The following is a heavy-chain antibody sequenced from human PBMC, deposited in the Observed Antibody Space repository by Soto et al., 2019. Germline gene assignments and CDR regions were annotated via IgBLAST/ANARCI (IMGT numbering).Heavy chain of an antibody. D-gene: IGHD3-3*01. CDR3: AKNANYDFWSGYYYGMDV. CDR1: GFTFSSYA. CDR2: ISGSGGST. V-gene: IGHV3-23*01. J-gene: IGHJ6*02. Sequence: GGSLRLSCAAPGFTFSSYAMSWVRQAPGKGLEWVSAISGSGGSTYYADSVKGRFTISRDNSKNTLYLQMNSLRAEDTAVYYCAKNANYDFWSGYYYGMDVWGQGTTVTVS.